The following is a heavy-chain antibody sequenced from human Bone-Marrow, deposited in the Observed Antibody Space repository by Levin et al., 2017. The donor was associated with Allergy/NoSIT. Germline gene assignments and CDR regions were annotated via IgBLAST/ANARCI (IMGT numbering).Heavy chain of an antibody. CDR3: ARVDDILTGYYLDY. V-gene: IGHV4-4*02. J-gene: IGHJ4*02. CDR2: IYHSGST. Sequence: SQTLSLTCAVSGGSIRSSNWWSWVRQPPGKGLEWIGEIYHSGSTNYNPSLKSRVTISVDKSKNQFSLKLSSVTAADTAVYYCARVDDILTGYYLDYWGQGTLVTVSS. D-gene: IGHD3-9*01. CDR1: GGSIRSSNW.